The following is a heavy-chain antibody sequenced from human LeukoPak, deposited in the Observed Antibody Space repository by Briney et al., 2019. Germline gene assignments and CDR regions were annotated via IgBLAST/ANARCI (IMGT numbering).Heavy chain of an antibody. D-gene: IGHD3-3*01. V-gene: IGHV4-59*08. J-gene: IGHJ6*03. Sequence: SETLSLTCSVSGGSISSYYWTWIRQAPGKGLEWIGYVYYSVSTNYNPSLKSRVSISQDTSKDQVSLKLSSVTAADTAVYYCARQESGPYHYMDVWGKGTTVTVSS. CDR3: ARQESGPYHYMDV. CDR1: GGSISSYY. CDR2: VYYSVST.